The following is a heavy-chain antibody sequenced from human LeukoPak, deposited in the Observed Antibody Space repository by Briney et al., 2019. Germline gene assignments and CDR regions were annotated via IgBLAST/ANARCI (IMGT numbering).Heavy chain of an antibody. CDR2: IYYSGST. J-gene: IGHJ6*03. CDR1: GDSISIGYY. Sequence: SETLSLTCTVSGDSISIGYYWSWIRQYPGKGLEWIGYIYYSGSTYYNPSLKSRVTISVDTSKNQFSLKLSSVTAADTAVYYCARVEYQLLYDYYYYYYMDVWGKGTTVTVSS. V-gene: IGHV4-31*03. CDR3: ARVEYQLLYDYYYYYYMDV. D-gene: IGHD2-2*02.